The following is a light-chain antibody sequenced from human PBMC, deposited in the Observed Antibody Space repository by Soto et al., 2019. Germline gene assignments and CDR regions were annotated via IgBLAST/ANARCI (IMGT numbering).Light chain of an antibody. Sequence: EIVMTQSPATLSVSPGERATLSCRASQSVSSDLAWYQQKPGQAPRLLIYGASTRATGIPATFSGSGSGTEFTLTITSLQSEDFAAYYCQQYNEWPLTFGGGTKVEIK. CDR3: QQYNEWPLT. V-gene: IGKV3-15*01. CDR1: QSVSSD. CDR2: GAS. J-gene: IGKJ4*01.